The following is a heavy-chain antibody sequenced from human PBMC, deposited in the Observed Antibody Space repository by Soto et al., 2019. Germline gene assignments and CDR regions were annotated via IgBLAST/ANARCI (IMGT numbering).Heavy chain of an antibody. V-gene: IGHV3-33*01. D-gene: IGHD6-19*01. CDR2: IWYDGSNK. CDR1: GFTFSSYG. CDR3: ARDSSWSSGCSPRVDY. Sequence: QVQLVESGGGVVQPGRSLRLSCAASGFTFSSYGMHWVRQAPGKGLERVAVIWYDGSNKYYADSVKGRFTISRDNSKNALYLQMNSLRAEDTAVYYCARDSSWSSGCSPRVDYGGQGTLVTFSS. J-gene: IGHJ4*02.